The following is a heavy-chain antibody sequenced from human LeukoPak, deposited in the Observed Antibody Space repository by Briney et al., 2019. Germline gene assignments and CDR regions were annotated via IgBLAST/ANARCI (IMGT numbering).Heavy chain of an antibody. D-gene: IGHD3-3*02. CDR3: AKDSISYYGMDV. Sequence: GGSLRLSCAASGFTFSSYAMSWVRQAPGRGLEWVSAISGSGGSTYYADSVKGRFTISRDNSKNTLYLQMNSLRAEDTAVYYCAKDSISYYGMDVWGQGTTVTVSS. CDR2: ISGSGGST. J-gene: IGHJ6*02. CDR1: GFTFSSYA. V-gene: IGHV3-23*01.